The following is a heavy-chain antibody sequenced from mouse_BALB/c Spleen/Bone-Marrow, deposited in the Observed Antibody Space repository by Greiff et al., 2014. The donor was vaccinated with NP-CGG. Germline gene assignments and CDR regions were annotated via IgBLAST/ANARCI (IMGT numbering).Heavy chain of an antibody. CDR2: IWSDGST. J-gene: IGHJ4*01. CDR1: GFSLTSYG. Sequence: VKLQESGPGLVAPSQSLSITCTISGFSLTSYGVHWVRQPPGKGLEWLVVIWSDGSTTYNSALKSRLSISKDNSRSQVFLKMNSPQTDDTAMYYCARHGNYAMDYWGQGTSVTVSS. CDR3: ARHGNYAMDY. D-gene: IGHD1-1*02. V-gene: IGHV2-6-1*01.